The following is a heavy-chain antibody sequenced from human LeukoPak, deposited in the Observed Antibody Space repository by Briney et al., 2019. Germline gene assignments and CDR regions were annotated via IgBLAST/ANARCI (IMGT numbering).Heavy chain of an antibody. V-gene: IGHV4-39*07. CDR3: ARSQSGPLQSRSSSWYMSRDYYYYYMDV. CDR2: IYYSGST. D-gene: IGHD6-13*01. J-gene: IGHJ6*03. Sequence: NSSETLSLTCTVSGGSISSSSYYWGWIRQPPGKGLEWIGSIYYSGSTYYNPSLKSRVTISVDTSKNQFSLKLSSVTAADTAVYYCARSQSGPLQSRSSSWYMSRDYYYYYMDVWGKGTTVTVSS. CDR1: GGSISSSSYY.